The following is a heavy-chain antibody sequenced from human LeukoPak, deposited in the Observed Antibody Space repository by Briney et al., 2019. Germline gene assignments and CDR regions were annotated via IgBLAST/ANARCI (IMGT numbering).Heavy chain of an antibody. Sequence: SETLSLTCAVDGGSFSGYYWSWIRQPPGEGLEWIGEINHSGSTNYNPSLKSRVTISVDTSKNQFSLKLSSVTAADTAVYYCARGRGHYSSGSFDPWGQGTLVTVSS. CDR3: ARGRGHYSSGSFDP. V-gene: IGHV4-34*01. J-gene: IGHJ5*02. D-gene: IGHD6-19*01. CDR2: INHSGST. CDR1: GGSFSGYY.